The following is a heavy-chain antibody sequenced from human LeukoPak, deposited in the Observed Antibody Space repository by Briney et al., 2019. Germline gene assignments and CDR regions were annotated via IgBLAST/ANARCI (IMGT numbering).Heavy chain of an antibody. CDR1: GYTFTSYD. CDR3: ARDGYSSGWYAPDSDAFDI. V-gene: IGHV1-8*03. CDR2: MNPNSGNT. D-gene: IGHD6-19*01. J-gene: IGHJ3*02. Sequence: GASVKVSCKASGYTFTSYDINWGRQAAGQGLEWRGGMNPNSGNTGNEKKFKGRVTITRNTDISTAYMELSSLTSEDTAVYYCARDGYSSGWYAPDSDAFDIWGQGTMVTVSS.